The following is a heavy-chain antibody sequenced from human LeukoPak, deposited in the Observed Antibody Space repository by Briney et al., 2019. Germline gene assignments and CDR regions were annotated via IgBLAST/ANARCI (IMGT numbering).Heavy chain of an antibody. CDR2: ISSSSSYI. V-gene: IGHV3-21*01. J-gene: IGHJ6*02. D-gene: IGHD4-17*01. CDR3: ARRGRTTVTTVYYYYGMDV. CDR1: GFTFSSYS. Sequence: GGSLRLSCAASGFTFSSYSMNWVRQAPGKGLEWVSSISSSSSYIYYADSVKGRFTISRDNAKNSLYLQMNSLRAEDTAVYYCARRGRTTVTTVYYYYGMDVWGQGTTVTVSS.